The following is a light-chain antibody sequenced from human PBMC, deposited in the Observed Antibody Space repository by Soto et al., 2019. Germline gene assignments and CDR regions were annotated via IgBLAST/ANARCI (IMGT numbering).Light chain of an antibody. V-gene: IGKV2-30*02. J-gene: IGKJ1*01. CDR1: QSLVHSNGNTY. CDR2: KGS. Sequence: DVVMTQSPLSLPVTLGQPASISCRSTQSLVHSNGNTYLIWFHQRPGQSPRRLIYKGSIRDSGVPDRFSGSGSGTEFTLKISRVEADDVGVYYCMQGTHWPRTCGQGTKVEIK. CDR3: MQGTHWPRT.